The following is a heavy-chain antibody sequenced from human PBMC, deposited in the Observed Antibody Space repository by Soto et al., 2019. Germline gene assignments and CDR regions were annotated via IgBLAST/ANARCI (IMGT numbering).Heavy chain of an antibody. Sequence: GGSLRLSCAASGFTFSSYAMSWVRQAPGKGLEWVSAISGSGGSTYYADSVKGRFTISRDNSKNTLYLQMNSLRAEDTSVYYCYIVATIIYYFDYWGQGTLVTVSS. D-gene: IGHD5-12*01. CDR1: GFTFSSYA. V-gene: IGHV3-23*01. CDR2: ISGSGGST. CDR3: YIVATIIYYFDY. J-gene: IGHJ4*02.